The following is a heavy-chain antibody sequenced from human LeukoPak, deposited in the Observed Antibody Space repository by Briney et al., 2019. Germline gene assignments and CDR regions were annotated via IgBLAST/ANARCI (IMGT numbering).Heavy chain of an antibody. CDR3: ARDIVVVVAATDGFDY. Sequence: ASVTVSCKASGYTFTGYYMHWVRQAPGQGLEWMGRINPKSGGTNYAQKFQGRVTMTRDTSISTAYMELSKLRSDDTAVYYCARDIVVVVAATDGFDYWGQGTLVTVSS. CDR2: INPKSGGT. CDR1: GYTFTGYY. J-gene: IGHJ4*02. V-gene: IGHV1-2*06. D-gene: IGHD2-15*01.